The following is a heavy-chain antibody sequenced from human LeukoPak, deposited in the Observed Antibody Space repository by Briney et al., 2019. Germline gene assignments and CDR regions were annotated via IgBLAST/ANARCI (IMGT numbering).Heavy chain of an antibody. CDR2: ISHDGSNK. CDR1: GFTFSSYG. D-gene: IGHD6-6*01. J-gene: IGHJ4*02. Sequence: GGSLRLSCAASGFTFSSYGMHWVRQAPGKGLQWVALISHDGSNKYYADSVRGRFTISRDNAKNSLYLQMNSLRAEDTAVYYCARVAAIAARPLDYWGQGTLVTVSS. CDR3: ARVAAIAARPLDY. V-gene: IGHV3-30*03.